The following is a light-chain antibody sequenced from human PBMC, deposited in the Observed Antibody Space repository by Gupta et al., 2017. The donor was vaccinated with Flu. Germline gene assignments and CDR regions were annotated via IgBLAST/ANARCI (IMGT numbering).Light chain of an antibody. CDR2: KDS. J-gene: IGLJ3*02. V-gene: IGLV3-27*01. CDR3: YSAADNNWV. CDR1: VLAKKY. Sequence: SYELTQPSSVSVYPGQTARITCSGDVLAKKYARWFQKKPGQAPVMVIYKDSERPSGIPERFSGSSSGTTVTLTISGAQVEDEADYYCYSAADNNWVFGGGTKLTVL.